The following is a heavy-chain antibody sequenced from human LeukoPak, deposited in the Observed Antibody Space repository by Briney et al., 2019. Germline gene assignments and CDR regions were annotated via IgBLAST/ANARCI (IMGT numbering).Heavy chain of an antibody. CDR2: INTDGSRI. CDR1: GLTFSSYW. CDR3: AKDTFAASSYYDYVWGSYPFDY. J-gene: IGHJ4*02. D-gene: IGHD3-16*02. V-gene: IGHV3-74*01. Sequence: GGSLRLSCAATGLTFSSYWLHWVRQAPGKGLPWVSRINTDGSRINYADSVKGRFTSSRDNSKNTLYLQMNSLRAEDTAVYYCAKDTFAASSYYDYVWGSYPFDYWGQGTLVTVSS.